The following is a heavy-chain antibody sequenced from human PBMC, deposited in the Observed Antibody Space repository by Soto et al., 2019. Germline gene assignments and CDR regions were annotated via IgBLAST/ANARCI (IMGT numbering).Heavy chain of an antibody. CDR2: IIPILGIA. J-gene: IGHJ6*03. V-gene: IGHV1-69*02. CDR1: GGTFSSYT. D-gene: IGHD2-2*01. Sequence: SVKVSCKASGGTFSSYTISWVRQAPGQGLEWMGRIIPILGIANYAQKFQDRVTITRDMSTSTAYMELSSLRSEDTAVYYCAADLGCSSTSCPYYYYYYMDVWGKGTTVTVSS. CDR3: AADLGCSSTSCPYYYYYYMDV.